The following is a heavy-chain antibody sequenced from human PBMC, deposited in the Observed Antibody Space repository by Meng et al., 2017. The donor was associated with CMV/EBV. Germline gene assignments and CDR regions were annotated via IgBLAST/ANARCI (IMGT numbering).Heavy chain of an antibody. CDR3: ARGGIAAAGLH. CDR2: IYYSGST. D-gene: IGHD6-13*01. V-gene: IGHV4-39*06. J-gene: IGHJ4*02. Sequence: RLQLQESGPGLVKPSETLSLTCTVSGGSIGSSSYYWGWIRQPPGKGLEWIGSIYYSGSTYYNPSLKSRVTISVDTSKNQFSLKLSSVTAADTAVYYCARGGIAAAGLHWGQGTLVTVSS. CDR1: GGSIGSSSYY.